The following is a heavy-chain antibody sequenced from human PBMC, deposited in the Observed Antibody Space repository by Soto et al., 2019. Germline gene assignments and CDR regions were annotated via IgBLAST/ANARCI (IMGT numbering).Heavy chain of an antibody. J-gene: IGHJ4*02. Sequence: TGGSLRLSCAASGFTFSSYDMHWVRQAPGKGLEWVAVISYDGSNKYYADSVKGRFTISRDNSKNTLYLQMNSLRAEDTAVYYCARATTRDPIEMATTTDYWAREPWSPSPQ. CDR3: ARATTRDPIEMATTTDY. V-gene: IGHV3-30-3*01. CDR1: GFTFSSYD. CDR2: ISYDGSNK. D-gene: IGHD1-26*01.